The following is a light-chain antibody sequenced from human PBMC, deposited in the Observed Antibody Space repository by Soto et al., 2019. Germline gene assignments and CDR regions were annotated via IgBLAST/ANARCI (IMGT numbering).Light chain of an antibody. Sequence: DLQLTQSPSCLSASVGDRVTITCRASQGLSSDLAWYQQKPGMAPKLLIYAASTLQSGVPSRFSCSGSGTEFTLTIISLQPEDFATYFFQQLNSDPITFGQGTRLEIK. CDR1: QGLSSD. J-gene: IGKJ5*01. V-gene: IGKV1-9*01. CDR2: AAS. CDR3: QQLNSDPIT.